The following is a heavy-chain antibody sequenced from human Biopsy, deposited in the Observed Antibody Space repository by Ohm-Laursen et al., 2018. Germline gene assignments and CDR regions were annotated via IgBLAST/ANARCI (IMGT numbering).Heavy chain of an antibody. J-gene: IGHJ6*02. D-gene: IGHD6-6*01. CDR2: ISETSSHI. V-gene: IGHV3-21*01. CDR3: ARDSSRRAREGGMDV. CDR1: GFSVSSYD. Sequence: GSLRLSCTAFGFSVSSYDMNWVRQAPGKGLEWISYISETSSHIYDADSVRGRFTVARGIAKNSLYLQLNSLRVEDTAVYYCARDSSRRAREGGMDVWGQGTTVTVSS.